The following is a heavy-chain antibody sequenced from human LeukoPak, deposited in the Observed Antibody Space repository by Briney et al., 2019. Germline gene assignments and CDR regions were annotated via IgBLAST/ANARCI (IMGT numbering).Heavy chain of an antibody. CDR2: INSGSSTI. D-gene: IGHD3-22*01. V-gene: IGHV3-48*01. Sequence: GSLRLSCAGSGFTFSSYEMNWVRQAPGKGLEWVSYINSGSSTIYYAPSVKGQFTISRDNSKNTLYLQMNSLRAEDTAVYYCAKDTPDSSAYYLENWGQGTLVTVSS. J-gene: IGHJ4*02. CDR3: AKDTPDSSAYYLEN. CDR1: GFTFSSYE.